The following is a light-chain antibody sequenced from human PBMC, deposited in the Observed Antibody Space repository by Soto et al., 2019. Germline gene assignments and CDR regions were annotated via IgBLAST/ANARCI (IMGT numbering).Light chain of an antibody. Sequence: QSVLTQPPSVSAAPGLKVTISCSGSSSNIGNNYVSWYQQFPGTAPKVIIFDNDERPSGTPDRFSGSKSGTSATLVITELQTGDEADYYCGTWDSTLSSDVFGGGTNLTVL. CDR1: SSNIGNNY. J-gene: IGLJ3*02. CDR3: GTWDSTLSSDV. V-gene: IGLV1-51*01. CDR2: DND.